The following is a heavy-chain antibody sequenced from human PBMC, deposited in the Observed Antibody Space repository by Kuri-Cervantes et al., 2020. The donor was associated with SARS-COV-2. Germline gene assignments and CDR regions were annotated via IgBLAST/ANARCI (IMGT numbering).Heavy chain of an antibody. CDR2: IYHSGST. V-gene: IGHV4-38-2*01. J-gene: IGHJ3*02. D-gene: IGHD4-11*01. CDR1: GYSISSGYY. Sequence: SQTLSLTCAVSGYSISSGYYWGWIRQPPGKGLEWIGSIYHSGSTYYNPSLKSRVTISVDTSKNQFSLKLSSVTAADTAVYYCARHDYSEGRGAFDIWGQGTMVTVSS. CDR3: ARHDYSEGRGAFDI.